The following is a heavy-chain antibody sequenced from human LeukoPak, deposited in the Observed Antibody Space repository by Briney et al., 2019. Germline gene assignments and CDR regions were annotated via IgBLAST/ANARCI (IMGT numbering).Heavy chain of an antibody. CDR3: ARPLGVMAGYYYGLDV. V-gene: IGHV1-2*02. CDR1: GYTFAGYY. Sequence: GASVKVSCKASGYTFAGYYMYWVRQAAGQGLEWMGSINPNTGATNYAQKFQGRVTMTRDTSISTAYMELSRLRSDDTAVYYCARPLGVMAGYYYGLDVWGQGTTVTVSS. D-gene: IGHD6-19*01. J-gene: IGHJ6*02. CDR2: INPNTGAT.